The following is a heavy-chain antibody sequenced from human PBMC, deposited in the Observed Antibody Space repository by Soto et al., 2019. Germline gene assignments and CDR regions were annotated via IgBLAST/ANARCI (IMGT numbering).Heavy chain of an antibody. J-gene: IGHJ6*04. CDR1: VGTFSSYA. V-gene: IGHV1-69*06. CDR2: IITIFGTA. D-gene: IGHD3-22*01. CDR3: ARDEGIVVVIPVGGYYYGMDV. Sequence: SVKVSCKASVGTFSSYAISWVRQVPGQGLEWMGGIITIFGTANYAQKFQGRVTITADKSTRTVYMELSSLRSEDTDVYYCARDEGIVVVIPVGGYYYGMDVWG.